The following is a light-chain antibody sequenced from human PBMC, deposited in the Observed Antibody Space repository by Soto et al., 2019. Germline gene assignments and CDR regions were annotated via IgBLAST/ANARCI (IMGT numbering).Light chain of an antibody. J-gene: IGKJ2*01. CDR3: PQSFISLHT. CDR2: VAS. Sequence: DIQMTQSPSSLSASVGDRVTITCRASQYISSSLNWYQQKPGKAPKLLIFVASRLQSGVPSRFSGSGSVPDFTLRISSLQPEDFPSYSCPQSFISLHTFGQGTKLEIK. V-gene: IGKV1-39*01. CDR1: QYISSS.